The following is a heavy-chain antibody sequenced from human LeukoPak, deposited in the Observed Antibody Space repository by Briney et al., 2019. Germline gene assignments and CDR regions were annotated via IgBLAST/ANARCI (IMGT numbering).Heavy chain of an antibody. CDR1: GFTVSSNY. Sequence: GGSLRLSCAASGFTVSSNYMSWVCQAPGKGLEWVSVIYSGGSTYYADSVRGRFTISRDNSKNTLYLQLNTLRAEDTAVYYCARESYSSGWYSFGGLDYWGQGALVTVSS. V-gene: IGHV3-53*01. CDR2: IYSGGST. CDR3: ARESYSSGWYSFGGLDY. D-gene: IGHD6-19*01. J-gene: IGHJ4*02.